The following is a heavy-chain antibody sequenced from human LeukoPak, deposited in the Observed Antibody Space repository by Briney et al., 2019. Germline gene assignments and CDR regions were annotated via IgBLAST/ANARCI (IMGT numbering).Heavy chain of an antibody. CDR3: AREEITGVVVAAIRY. D-gene: IGHD2-21*02. CDR1: GFTLSSYA. Sequence: GGALRLSCAASGFTLSSYAMQWVRQAPGKGLERVAVISYDGSNKYYADSVKGRFTISRDNSKNTLYLQMNRLRAENTAVYYCAREEITGVVVAAIRYWGQGTLVTVSS. J-gene: IGHJ4*02. CDR2: ISYDGSNK. V-gene: IGHV3-30-3*01.